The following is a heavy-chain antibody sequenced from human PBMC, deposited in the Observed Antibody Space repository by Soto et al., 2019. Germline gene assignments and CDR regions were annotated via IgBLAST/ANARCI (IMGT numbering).Heavy chain of an antibody. Sequence: QVHLVQSGPEVRKPGASVRVSCRTSEYTFTDHYLHWVRQAPGQGLEWMAWVNPLTGDTNYAQNFQDRILVTRDTSITTAYLDVYSLTSNDTATYYCARDVAEQLVQNPFDYRGQGTLVTVSS. CDR1: EYTFTDHY. D-gene: IGHD6-6*01. CDR2: VNPLTGDT. V-gene: IGHV1-2*02. CDR3: ARDVAEQLVQNPFDY. J-gene: IGHJ4*02.